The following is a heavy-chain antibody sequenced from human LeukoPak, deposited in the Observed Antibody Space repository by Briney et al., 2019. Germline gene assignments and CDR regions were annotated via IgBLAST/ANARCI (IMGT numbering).Heavy chain of an antibody. CDR3: ARDRGSSWYWRAYYFDY. CDR1: GFTFSSYS. V-gene: IGHV3-21*01. J-gene: IGHJ4*02. CDR2: ISSSSSYI. D-gene: IGHD6-13*01. Sequence: GGSLRLSRAASGFTFSSYSMNWVRQAPGKGLEWVSSISSSSSYIYYADSVKGRFTISRDNAKNSLYLQMNSLRAEDTAVYYCARDRGSSWYWRAYYFDYWGQGTLVTVSS.